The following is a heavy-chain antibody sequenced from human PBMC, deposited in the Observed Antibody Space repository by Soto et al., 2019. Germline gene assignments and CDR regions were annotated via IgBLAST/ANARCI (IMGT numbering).Heavy chain of an antibody. CDR3: ARDLGGGSGSYYDH. Sequence: QVQLVQSGAEVKKPGASVKVSCKASGYTFSTYGISWVRQAPGQGLEWMGWISGYNGNTKYAQKLQGRVTMTTDTSTSTAYMEVRSLRSDATAVYDCARDLGGGSGSYYDHWGQGTLVTVSS. J-gene: IGHJ4*02. CDR1: GYTFSTYG. V-gene: IGHV1-18*04. CDR2: ISGYNGNT. D-gene: IGHD1-26*01.